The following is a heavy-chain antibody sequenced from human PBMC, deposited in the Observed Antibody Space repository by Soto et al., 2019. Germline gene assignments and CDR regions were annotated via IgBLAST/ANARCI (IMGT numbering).Heavy chain of an antibody. J-gene: IGHJ4*02. V-gene: IGHV3-13*04. Sequence: GGSLRLSCAASGFTFSSYDMHWVRQVTGKGLEWVLTFGSSGDTYYPGSLKGRFTISRENAKNSLYLQMNSLRAEDTAVYYCARGGASHNSGYYYFGLWGQGTLVTVSS. CDR2: FGSSGDT. D-gene: IGHD3-22*01. CDR3: ARGGASHNSGYYYFGL. CDR1: GFTFSSYD.